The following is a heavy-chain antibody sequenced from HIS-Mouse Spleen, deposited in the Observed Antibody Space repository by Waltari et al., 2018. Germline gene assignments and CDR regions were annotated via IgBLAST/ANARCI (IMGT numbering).Heavy chain of an antibody. CDR1: GYTFTSYD. D-gene: IGHD4-4*01. Sequence: QVQLVQSGAEVKKPGASVKVSCNASGYTFTSYDNNWVRQATGQALEGMGWMNPESGDTGDAQKSQSRVTMTRHTSISTADMELSSLRSEDTAVYYCAAGHDYSNYFDYWGPGTLVTVSS. V-gene: IGHV1-8*01. CDR2: MNPESGDT. J-gene: IGHJ4*02. CDR3: AAGHDYSNYFDY.